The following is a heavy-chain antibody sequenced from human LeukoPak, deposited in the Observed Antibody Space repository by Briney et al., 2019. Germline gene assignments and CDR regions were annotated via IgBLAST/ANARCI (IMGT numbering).Heavy chain of an antibody. J-gene: IGHJ4*02. Sequence: SETLSLTCAVHGGSFSGYYWSWIRQPPGKGLEWIGGISHSGSTNFNSSLKSRVTISVDTSKNQFSLKLSSVTAADTAVYYCARVTGGYSYGFDYWGQGTLVTVSS. CDR3: ARVTGGYSYGFDY. CDR1: GGSFSGYY. V-gene: IGHV4-34*01. CDR2: ISHSGST. D-gene: IGHD5-18*01.